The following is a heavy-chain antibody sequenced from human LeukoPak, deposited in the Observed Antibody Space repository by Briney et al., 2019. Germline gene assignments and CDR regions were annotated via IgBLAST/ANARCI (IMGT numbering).Heavy chain of an antibody. J-gene: IGHJ4*02. CDR1: GFTFSSYE. D-gene: IGHD6-13*01. Sequence: GGSLRLSCAASGFTFSSYEMNWVRQAPGKGLEWVSYISSSGSTIYYADSVKGRFTISRDNAKSSLYLQMNSLRAEDTAVYYCARIYSSSWYRGSSDYWGQGTLVTVSS. CDR3: ARIYSSSWYRGSSDY. V-gene: IGHV3-48*03. CDR2: ISSSGSTI.